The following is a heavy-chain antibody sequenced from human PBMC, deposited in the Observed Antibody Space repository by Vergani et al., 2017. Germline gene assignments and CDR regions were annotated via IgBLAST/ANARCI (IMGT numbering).Heavy chain of an antibody. CDR1: VFTFTAHG. CDR2: ISGQNFRT. J-gene: IGHJ4*02. Sequence: EVQLLESGGGSAQPGESLRLSCVASVFTFTAHGLNWVRQAPGKGLEWVSGISGQNFRTHYADSVKGRFTISRDDSKNTVYLQINNLRAEDTAFYYFVDLYGDNGFSPFWGQGTLVTVSS. D-gene: IGHD4/OR15-4a*01. CDR3: VDLYGDNGFSPF. V-gene: IGHV3-23*01.